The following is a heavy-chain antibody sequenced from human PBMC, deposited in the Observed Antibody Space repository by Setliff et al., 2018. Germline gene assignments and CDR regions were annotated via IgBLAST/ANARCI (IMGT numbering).Heavy chain of an antibody. CDR2: IYTSGAA. V-gene: IGHV4-61*09. CDR3: ARGGTYRYFDY. Sequence: SSETLSLTCSVSGGSISSGSDYWTWIRQPAGKGLEWIGHIYTSGAAKYDPSLKSRVTMSVDTSKTQFSLKLNSMTTADTAVYYCARGGTYRYFDYWGQGALVTVSS. CDR1: GGSISSGSDY. J-gene: IGHJ4*02.